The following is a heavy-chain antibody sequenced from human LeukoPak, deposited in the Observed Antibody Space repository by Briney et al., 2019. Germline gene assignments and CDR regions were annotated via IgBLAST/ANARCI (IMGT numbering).Heavy chain of an antibody. CDR3: ARDLGACGYSGYEQGCLDY. D-gene: IGHD5-12*01. V-gene: IGHV4-39*07. CDR1: GGSISSSTYH. J-gene: IGHJ4*02. CDR2: IYHSGST. Sequence: SETLSLTCTVSGGSISSSTYHWGWIRQPPGKGLEWIGSIYHSGSTYYNPSLKSRVTISVDTSKNQFSLKLSSVTAADTAVYYCARDLGACGYSGYEQGCLDYWGRGTLVTVSS.